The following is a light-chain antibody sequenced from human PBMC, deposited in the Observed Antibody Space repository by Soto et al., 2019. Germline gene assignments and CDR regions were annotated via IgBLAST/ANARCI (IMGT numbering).Light chain of an antibody. CDR1: SSDFTSFNY. V-gene: IGLV2-14*01. CDR2: EVS. J-gene: IGLJ2*01. CDR3: ASYTTNNSLVV. Sequence: QSALTQPASVSGSPGQSITISCTGSSSDFTSFNYVFWYQHLPGRAPKLIISEVSDRPSGVSNRFSGSKSDNTASLTISGLQAEDEADYYCASYTTNNSLVVFGGGTKLTVL.